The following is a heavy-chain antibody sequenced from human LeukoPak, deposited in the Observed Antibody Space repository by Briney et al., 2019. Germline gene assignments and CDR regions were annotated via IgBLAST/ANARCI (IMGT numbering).Heavy chain of an antibody. D-gene: IGHD3-3*01. J-gene: IGHJ4*02. V-gene: IGHV4-59*01. CDR2: VYYNGSA. Sequence: PSETLSLTCTVSGGSISSDCWSWIRQPPRQGMEWVGYVYYNGSANYNPSLKRRVTISVDTSKNQFSLKLSSVTAADTAVYYCARGSIFGVVMYYFDYWGQGTLVTVSS. CDR3: ARGSIFGVVMYYFDY. CDR1: GGSISSDC.